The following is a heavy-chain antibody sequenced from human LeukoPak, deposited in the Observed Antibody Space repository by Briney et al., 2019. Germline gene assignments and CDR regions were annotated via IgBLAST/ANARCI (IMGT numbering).Heavy chain of an antibody. Sequence: SETLSLTCTVSGGSISSYYWSWIRQPAGKGLEWIGRIYTSGSTHYNPSLKSRVTISLDKPKNQFSLKLSSVTAADTAVYFCAREQYNDSSGRILWGQGTLVTVSS. J-gene: IGHJ4*02. D-gene: IGHD3-22*01. CDR1: GGSISSYY. V-gene: IGHV4-4*07. CDR2: IYTSGST. CDR3: AREQYNDSSGRIL.